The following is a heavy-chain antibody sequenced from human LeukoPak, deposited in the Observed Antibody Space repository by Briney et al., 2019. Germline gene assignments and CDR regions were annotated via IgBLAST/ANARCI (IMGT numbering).Heavy chain of an antibody. CDR2: IWYDGSNK. CDR1: GFTFSSYG. CDR3: ARNEEYGVYKSVGAFDI. V-gene: IGHV3-33*01. D-gene: IGHD4-17*01. J-gene: IGHJ3*02. Sequence: GRSLRLSCAASGFTFSSYGMHWVRQAPGKGLEWVAAIWYDGSNKYYADAVKGRFTNSRDNSKNTLYLQMNSLRAEETAVYYCARNEEYGVYKSVGAFDIGGQGTMVTVSS.